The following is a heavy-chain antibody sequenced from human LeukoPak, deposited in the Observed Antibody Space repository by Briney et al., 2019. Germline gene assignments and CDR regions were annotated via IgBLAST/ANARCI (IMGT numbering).Heavy chain of an antibody. CDR1: GGSFSGYY. CDR2: INHSGST. CDR3: ARGLHKVTTAPPSGLDWFDP. D-gene: IGHD4-17*01. V-gene: IGHV4-34*01. Sequence: ETSETLSLTCAVYGGSFSGYYWSWIRQPPGKGLEWIGEINHSGSTNYNPSLKSRVTISVDTSKNQFSLKLSSVTAADTAVYYCARGLHKVTTAPPSGLDWFDPWGQGTLVTVSS. J-gene: IGHJ5*02.